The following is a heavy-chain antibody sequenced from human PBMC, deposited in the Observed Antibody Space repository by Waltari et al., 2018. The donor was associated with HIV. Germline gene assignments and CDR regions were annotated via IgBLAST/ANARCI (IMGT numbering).Heavy chain of an antibody. CDR2: VRRATNYK. CDR3: VRDDPGFLPIDY. J-gene: IGHJ4*02. CDR1: GFTFGHYS. D-gene: IGHD6-25*01. Sequence: EVQLVESGGGLVEPGESLILSCVAAGFTFGHYSFNWVRQTPGGKLEWVSSVRRATNYKYYADSIRGRFTIFRDDAKSSLFLRMNRLRVEDTAVYFCVRDDPGFLPIDYWGQGTLVTVS. V-gene: IGHV3-21*02.